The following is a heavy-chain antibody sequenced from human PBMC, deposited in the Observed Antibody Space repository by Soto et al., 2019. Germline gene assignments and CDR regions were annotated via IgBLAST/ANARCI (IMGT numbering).Heavy chain of an antibody. CDR3: ARTSAAGKYYYGMDV. J-gene: IGHJ6*02. V-gene: IGHV5-51*01. CDR2: IYPGDSDT. D-gene: IGHD6-13*01. CDR1: GYSFTSYS. Sequence: EVQLVQSGAEVKKPGESLKISCKGSGYSFTSYSIGWVRQMPGKGLEWMGIIYPGDSDTRYSPSFQGQVTISADKSISTAYLQWSSLKASDTAMYYCARTSAAGKYYYGMDVWGEGTTVTVSS.